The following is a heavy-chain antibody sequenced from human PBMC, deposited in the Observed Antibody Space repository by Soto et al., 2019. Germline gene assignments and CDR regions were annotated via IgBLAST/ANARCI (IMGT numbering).Heavy chain of an antibody. CDR1: EYTFTTYD. CDR2: MNPNSGNT. J-gene: IGHJ4*02. V-gene: IGHV1-8*01. CDR3: ARRGSGSYYDY. D-gene: IGHD1-26*01. Sequence: GASVKFSCKPSEYTFTTYDITWLRQATGQGLEWMGWMNPNSGNTGYAQKFQGRVTMTRDTSISTAYMELSSLSSEDTAVYYCARRGSGSYYDYWGQGTLVTVSS.